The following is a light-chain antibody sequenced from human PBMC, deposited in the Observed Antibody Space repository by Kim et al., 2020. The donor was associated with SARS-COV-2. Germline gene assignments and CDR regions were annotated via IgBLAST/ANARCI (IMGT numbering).Light chain of an antibody. J-gene: IGLJ2*01. Sequence: SYELTQPPSVSVAPGETARITCGGNNIGSKSVHWYQQKPGQAPVLVIYYDYNRPSGIPERFSGSNSGNTATLTISRVEAGDEADYYCQVWDSSSDHRVFGGGTQLTVL. CDR1: NIGSKS. CDR3: QVWDSSSDHRV. V-gene: IGLV3-21*04. CDR2: YDY.